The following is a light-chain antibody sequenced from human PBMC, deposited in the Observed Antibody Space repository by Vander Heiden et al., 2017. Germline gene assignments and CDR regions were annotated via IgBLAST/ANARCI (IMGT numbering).Light chain of an antibody. J-gene: IGKJ5*01. V-gene: IGKV3-11*01. CDR3: QQRSNLPPIT. Sequence: VLTQSPATLSSSPGERATLSCRASQSVSSYFAWYQQKPGQAPRLLIYDASNRATGIPARFSGSGSGTDFTLTISSLEPEDFAVYYCQQRSNLPPITFGQGTRLEIK. CDR1: QSVSSY. CDR2: DAS.